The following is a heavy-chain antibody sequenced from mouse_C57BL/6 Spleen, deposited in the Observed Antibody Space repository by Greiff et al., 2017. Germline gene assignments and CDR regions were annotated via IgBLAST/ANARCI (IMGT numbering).Heavy chain of an antibody. J-gene: IGHJ4*01. CDR3: ARRDYGSKGDYAMDY. CDR1: GFTFSDYG. V-gene: IGHV5-17*01. CDR2: ISSGSSTI. Sequence: DVTLVESGGGLVKPGGSLKLSCAASGFTFSDYGMHWVRQAPEKGLEWVAYISSGSSTIYYADTVKGRFTISRDNAKNTLFLQMTSLRSEDTAMYYCARRDYGSKGDYAMDYWGQGTSVTVSS. D-gene: IGHD1-1*01.